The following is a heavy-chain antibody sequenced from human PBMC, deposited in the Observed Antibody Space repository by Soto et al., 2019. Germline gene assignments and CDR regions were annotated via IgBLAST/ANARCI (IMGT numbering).Heavy chain of an antibody. J-gene: IGHJ4*02. V-gene: IGHV1-3*01. D-gene: IGHD3-22*01. CDR2: IDAGDGST. CDR1: GYIFTRYA. CDR3: ARDKVHDSSGYWNY. Sequence: GASVKVSCKASGYIFTRYAIHWVRQAPGQRPEWMGWIDAGDGSTRYSHNLQGRVKITRDTSAKTAYMELNSLRSEDTAVYYCARDKVHDSSGYWNYWGQGTPVTVSS.